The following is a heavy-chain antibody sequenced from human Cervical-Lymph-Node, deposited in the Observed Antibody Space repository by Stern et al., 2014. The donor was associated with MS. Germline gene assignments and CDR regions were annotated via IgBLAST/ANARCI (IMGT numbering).Heavy chain of an antibody. Sequence: QLQLQESGPGLVKPSETLSLTCTVSGGAVSDYYWTWIRQRPGKGLEGIGNISDPGTTNYNPSLHSRVTITLDTSQNQVSLRLRSVTAADTAVYYCARDPSTTASDWFFDLWGRGSLVTVSS. D-gene: IGHD2-21*02. V-gene: IGHV4-59*02. CDR1: GGAVSDYY. CDR2: ISDPGTT. J-gene: IGHJ2*01. CDR3: ARDPSTTASDWFFDL.